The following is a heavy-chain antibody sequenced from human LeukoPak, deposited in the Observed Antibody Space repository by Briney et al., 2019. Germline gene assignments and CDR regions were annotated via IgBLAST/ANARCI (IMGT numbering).Heavy chain of an antibody. CDR3: ARGPDQYSSSWYYYGMDV. D-gene: IGHD6-13*01. V-gene: IGHV4-4*02. J-gene: IGHJ6*02. Sequence: PSGTLSLTCAVSGGSISSSNWWSWVRQPPGKGLEWIGEIYHSGSTNYNPSLKSRVTISVDKSKNQFSLKLSSVTAADTAVYYCARGPDQYSSSWYYYGMDVWGQGTTVTVSS. CDR2: IYHSGST. CDR1: GGSISSSNW.